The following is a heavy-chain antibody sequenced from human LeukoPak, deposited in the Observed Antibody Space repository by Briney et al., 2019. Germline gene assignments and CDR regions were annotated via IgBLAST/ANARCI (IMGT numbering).Heavy chain of an antibody. CDR3: ARATIRGYSYVSWFDP. V-gene: IGHV4-34*01. CDR1: GGSFSGYY. J-gene: IGHJ5*02. Sequence: SETLSLTCAVYGGSFSGYYWSWIRQPPGKGLEWIGEINHSGSTNYNPSLKSRVTISVDTSKNQFSLKLSSVTAADTAVYYCARATIRGYSYVSWFDPWGQGTLVTVSS. D-gene: IGHD5-18*01. CDR2: INHSGST.